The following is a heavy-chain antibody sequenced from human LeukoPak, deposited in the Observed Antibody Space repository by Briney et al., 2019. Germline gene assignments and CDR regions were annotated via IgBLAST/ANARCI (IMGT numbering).Heavy chain of an antibody. CDR3: AKDIKGGSGWYGGAFDY. Sequence: GGSLXLSCAASGFTFDDYAMHWVRQAPGKGLEWVSGISWNSGSIGYADSVKGRFTISRDNAKNSLYLQMNSLRAEDTALYYCAKDIKGGSGWYGGAFDYWGQGTLVTVSS. V-gene: IGHV3-9*01. D-gene: IGHD6-19*01. CDR1: GFTFDDYA. J-gene: IGHJ4*02. CDR2: ISWNSGSI.